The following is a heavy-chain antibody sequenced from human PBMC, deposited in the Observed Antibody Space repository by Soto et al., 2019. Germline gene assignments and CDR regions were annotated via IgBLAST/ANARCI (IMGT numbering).Heavy chain of an antibody. CDR2: INSDGSST. CDR3: ARFVMVRGVIDYYYYGMDV. J-gene: IGHJ6*02. Sequence: PGGSLRLSCAASGFTFSSYWMHWVRQAPGKGLVWVSRINSDGSSTRYADSVKGRFTISRDNAKNTLYLQMNSLRAEDTAVYYCARFVMVRGVIDYYYYGMDVWGQGTTVTVSS. D-gene: IGHD3-10*01. V-gene: IGHV3-74*01. CDR1: GFTFSSYW.